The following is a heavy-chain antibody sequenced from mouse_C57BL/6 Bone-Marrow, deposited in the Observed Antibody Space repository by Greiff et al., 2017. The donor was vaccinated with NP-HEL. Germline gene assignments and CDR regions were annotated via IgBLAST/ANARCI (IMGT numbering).Heavy chain of an antibody. CDR2: IDPENGDT. V-gene: IGHV14-4*01. J-gene: IGHJ3*01. CDR1: GFNIKDDY. D-gene: IGHD2-4*01. Sequence: VQLKESGAELVRPGASVKLSCTASGFNIKDDYMHWVKQRPEQGLEWIGWIDPENGDTEYASKFQGQATITADTSSNTAYLQLSSLTSEDTAVYYCTSYDYDVAYWGQGTLVTVSA. CDR3: TSYDYDVAY.